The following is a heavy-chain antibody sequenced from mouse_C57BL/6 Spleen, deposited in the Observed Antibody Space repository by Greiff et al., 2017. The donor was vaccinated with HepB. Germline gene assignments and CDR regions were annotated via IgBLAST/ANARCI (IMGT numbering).Heavy chain of an antibody. V-gene: IGHV1-55*01. J-gene: IGHJ2*01. Sequence: QVQLQQSGAELVKPGASVKMSCKASGYTFTSYWITWVKQRPGQGLEWIGDIYPGSGSTNYNEKFKSKATLTVDTSSSTAYMQLISLTSEDSAVYYCAWTYYGSSYAYWGQGTTLTVSS. D-gene: IGHD1-1*01. CDR1: GYTFTSYW. CDR2: IYPGSGST. CDR3: AWTYYGSSYAY.